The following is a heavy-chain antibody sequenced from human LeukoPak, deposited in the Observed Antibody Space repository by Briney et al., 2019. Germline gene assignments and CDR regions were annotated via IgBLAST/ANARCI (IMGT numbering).Heavy chain of an antibody. Sequence: ASVKVSCKASGYGFTSHYMHWVRQAPGQGLEWMGLINPSGSSTLYAQKFQGRVTMTGDMSTTTDYMELSSLRSEDTAVYYCARDNSVGDIAWWFDPWGQGTLVTVSS. CDR2: INPSGSST. CDR3: ARDNSVGDIAWWFDP. V-gene: IGHV1-46*01. D-gene: IGHD3-16*02. J-gene: IGHJ5*02. CDR1: GYGFTSHY.